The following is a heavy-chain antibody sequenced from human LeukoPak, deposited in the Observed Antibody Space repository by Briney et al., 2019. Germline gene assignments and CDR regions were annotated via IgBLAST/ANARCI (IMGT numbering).Heavy chain of an antibody. CDR3: AKASWVSSTDAVR. D-gene: IGHD3-16*01. CDR1: RFTFSSYW. Sequence: GGSLRLSCATSRFTFSSYWMSWVRQAPGMGLEWVANINPDGSEQYYLDSVRGRFTISRDNAKNSLYLLMNNLRVEDTAIYYCAKASWVSSTDAVRWGQGTLVTVSS. CDR2: INPDGSEQ. J-gene: IGHJ4*02. V-gene: IGHV3-7*03.